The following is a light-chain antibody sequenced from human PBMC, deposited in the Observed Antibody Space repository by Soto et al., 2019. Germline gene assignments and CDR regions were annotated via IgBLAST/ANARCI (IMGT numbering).Light chain of an antibody. V-gene: IGKV1-5*01. CDR2: DTS. CDR1: QTHIAY. Sequence: DVDLTQSPSTLSASVGDRVTITCRASQTHIAYLAWYQQKPGTAPKLLIYDTSSLETGVPSRFSGSRSATHFTLTISRLQPHDFATYYCQYYSDYSWTFGQGTKVDLK. J-gene: IGKJ1*01. CDR3: QYYSDYSWT.